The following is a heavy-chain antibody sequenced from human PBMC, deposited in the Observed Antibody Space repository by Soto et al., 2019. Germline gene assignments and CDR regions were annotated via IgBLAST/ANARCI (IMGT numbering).Heavy chain of an antibody. D-gene: IGHD3-9*01. J-gene: IGHJ6*02. CDR1: GGSISSGDYY. CDR3: ARTARDYDILTGYSRGRSYGMDV. CDR2: IYYSGST. Sequence: SETLSLTCTVSGGSISSGDYYWSWIRQPPGKGLEWIGYIYYSGSTYYNPSLKSRVTISVDTSKNQFSLKLSSVTAADTAVYYCARTARDYDILTGYSRGRSYGMDVWGQGTTVTVSS. V-gene: IGHV4-30-4*01.